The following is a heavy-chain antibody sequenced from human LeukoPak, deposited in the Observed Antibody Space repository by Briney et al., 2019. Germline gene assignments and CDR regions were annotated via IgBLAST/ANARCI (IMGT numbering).Heavy chain of an antibody. Sequence: GGSLRLSCAASGFTFSSYAMSWVRQAPGKGLEWVSAISGSGGGTYYADSVKGRFTISRDNAKKSLYLQMNSVRVDDTAVYYCARAVGYWGQGTLVTVSS. CDR2: ISGSGGGT. V-gene: IGHV3-23*01. J-gene: IGHJ4*02. CDR1: GFTFSSYA. CDR3: ARAVGY.